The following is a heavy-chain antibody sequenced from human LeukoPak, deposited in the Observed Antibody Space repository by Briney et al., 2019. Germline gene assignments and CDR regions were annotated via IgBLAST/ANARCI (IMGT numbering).Heavy chain of an antibody. CDR3: ARDTAYGSGTDY. Sequence: GASVKVSCKASGGTFSSYAISWVRQAPGQGLEWMGGIIPIFGTANYAQKFQGRVTITADESTSTAYMELSSLRSDDTAVYYCARDTAYGSGTDYWGQGTLVTVSS. D-gene: IGHD3-10*01. V-gene: IGHV1-69*13. CDR2: IIPIFGTA. J-gene: IGHJ4*02. CDR1: GGTFSSYA.